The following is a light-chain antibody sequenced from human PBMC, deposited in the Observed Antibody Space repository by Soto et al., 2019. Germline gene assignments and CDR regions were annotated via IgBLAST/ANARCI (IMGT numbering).Light chain of an antibody. Sequence: QAVVTQPASVSGSPGQSITISCTGTSSDVGSYNLVSWYQQHPGKAPKLMIFEGSKRPSGVSNRFSGSKSGNTASLTISGLQAEDEADYYCCSYAGGSTFGGIFGGGTKVTVL. CDR1: SSDVGSYNL. CDR2: EGS. J-gene: IGLJ2*01. V-gene: IGLV2-23*03. CDR3: CSYAGGSTFGGI.